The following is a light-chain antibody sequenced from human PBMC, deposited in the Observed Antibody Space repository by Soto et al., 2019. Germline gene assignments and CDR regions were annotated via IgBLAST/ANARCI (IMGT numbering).Light chain of an antibody. CDR1: QSVISY. V-gene: IGKV3-11*01. CDR2: DAS. J-gene: IGKJ5*01. Sequence: EVVLTQSPATLSLSPGERATLSCRASQSVISYLAWYQQKPGQAPRLLIYDASNRATGIPARFSGSGSGTDFTLTISSLEPEDFVGYYCQQRYNWPPITFGQGTRLEIK. CDR3: QQRYNWPPIT.